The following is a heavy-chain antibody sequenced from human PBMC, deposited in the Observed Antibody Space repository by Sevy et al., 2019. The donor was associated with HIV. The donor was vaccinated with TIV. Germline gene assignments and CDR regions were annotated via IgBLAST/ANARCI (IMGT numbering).Heavy chain of an antibody. V-gene: IGHV4-59*08. CDR2: VYYTGGT. J-gene: IGHJ3*02. CDR3: ARRNDFDI. Sequence: TENLSLTCTVSGGSINSDHWNWIRQPPGKGLEWIGYVYYTGGTNYNPSLKNRVTISLDRTKNQFSLKLTSVTAADTAVYYCARRNDFDIWGQGTMVTVSS. CDR1: GGSINSDH.